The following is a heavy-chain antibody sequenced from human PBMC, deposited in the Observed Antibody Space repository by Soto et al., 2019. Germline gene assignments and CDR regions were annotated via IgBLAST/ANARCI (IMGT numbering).Heavy chain of an antibody. J-gene: IGHJ4*02. CDR2: ISAYNGNT. CDR3: ARLDKLRYFDWLLGH. CDR1: GGTFSSYA. D-gene: IGHD3-9*01. Sequence: ASVKVSCKASGGTFSSYAISWVRQAPGQGLEWMGWISAYNGNTNYAQKLQGRVTMTTDTSTSTAYMELRSLRSDDTAVYYCARLDKLRYFDWLLGHWGQGTLVTVSS. V-gene: IGHV1-18*01.